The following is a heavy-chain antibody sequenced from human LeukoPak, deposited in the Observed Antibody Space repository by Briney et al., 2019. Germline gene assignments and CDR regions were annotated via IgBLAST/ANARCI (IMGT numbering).Heavy chain of an antibody. Sequence: ASETLSLTCTVSGGSISSSSYYWGWIRQPPGKGLEWIGSIYYSGSTYYNPSLKSRVTISVDTSKNQFSLKLSSVTAADTAVYYCARHQSGFGELLDWFDPWGQGTLVTVSS. CDR3: ARHQSGFGELLDWFDP. V-gene: IGHV4-39*07. J-gene: IGHJ5*02. D-gene: IGHD3-10*01. CDR2: IYYSGST. CDR1: GGSISSSSYY.